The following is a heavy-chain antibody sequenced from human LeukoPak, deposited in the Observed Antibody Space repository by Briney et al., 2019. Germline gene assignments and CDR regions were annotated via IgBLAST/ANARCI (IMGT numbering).Heavy chain of an antibody. J-gene: IGHJ5*02. CDR3: ARIETVGNWFDP. D-gene: IGHD1-1*01. CDR2: IHYSGST. V-gene: IGHV4-61*01. Sequence: SETLSLTCTVSGGSVSSGNYYWSWIRQPPGSGLEWIGYIHYSGSTNFNPSFKSRVTISVDTSKNQFSLKLSSVTAADTAVYYCARIETVGNWFDPWGQGTLVTVSS. CDR1: GGSVSSGNYY.